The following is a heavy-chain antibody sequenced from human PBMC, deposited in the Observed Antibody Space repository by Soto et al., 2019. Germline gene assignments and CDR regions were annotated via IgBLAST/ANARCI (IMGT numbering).Heavy chain of an antibody. D-gene: IGHD4-17*01. CDR1: GYTSTSYA. CDR2: INAGNGNT. Sequence: ASVKVSCKASGYTSTSYAMHWVRQAPGQRLEWMGWINAGNGNTKYSQKFQGRVTITRDTSASTAYMELSSLRSEDTAVYYCARVPPDGDYSFDYWGQGTLVTVSS. J-gene: IGHJ4*02. V-gene: IGHV1-3*01. CDR3: ARVPPDGDYSFDY.